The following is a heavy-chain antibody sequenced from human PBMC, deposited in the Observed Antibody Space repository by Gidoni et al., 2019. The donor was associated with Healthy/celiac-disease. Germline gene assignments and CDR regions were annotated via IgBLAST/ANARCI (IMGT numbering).Heavy chain of an antibody. Sequence: EVHLVASVGGWVQPGGALIRTCASAGFTCSSYWMSWVRQAQGKGLEWVANIKHDGSEKSYVDSVKGRFTISRDNAKNSLYLQMNSLRAEDTAVYYCARDGDLQLAVDYWVQGTLVTVSS. J-gene: IGHJ4*02. V-gene: IGHV3-7*01. D-gene: IGHD6-6*01. CDR2: IKHDGSEK. CDR1: GFTCSSYW. CDR3: ARDGDLQLAVDY.